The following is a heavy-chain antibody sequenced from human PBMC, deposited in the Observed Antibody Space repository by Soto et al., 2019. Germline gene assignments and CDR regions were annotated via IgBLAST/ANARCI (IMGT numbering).Heavy chain of an antibody. CDR3: ARSGGGTPRALDI. CDR2: IYYSGRT. Sequence: SETLSLTCPVYGGSISSGAYYWSWIRQHPGKGLEWIGYIYYSGRTYYNPSLKCRVTISVDTSKNQFSLKQSSVTAPDKAVDYCARSGGGTPRALDIWGQGIMVTVS. J-gene: IGHJ3*02. CDR1: GGSISSGAYY. D-gene: IGHD2-15*01. V-gene: IGHV4-31*03.